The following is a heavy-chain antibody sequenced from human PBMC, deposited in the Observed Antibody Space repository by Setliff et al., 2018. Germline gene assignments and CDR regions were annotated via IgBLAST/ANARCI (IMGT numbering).Heavy chain of an antibody. CDR2: VRTQGSTYAT. D-gene: IGHD6-19*01. J-gene: IGHJ3*01. V-gene: IGHV3-73*01. CDR1: GFTFSAVA. Sequence: PGESLTISCAASGFTFSAVALHWVRQAPGRGLEWLGRVRTQGSTYATSYAASVEGRFIIARDDSKNTTYLQMNSLRVEDTALYYCATLGYSSGWYGDFDFWGQGTMVTVSS. CDR3: ATLGYSSGWYGDFDF.